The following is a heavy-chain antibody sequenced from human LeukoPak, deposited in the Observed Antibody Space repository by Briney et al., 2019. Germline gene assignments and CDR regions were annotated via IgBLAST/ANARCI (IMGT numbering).Heavy chain of an antibody. V-gene: IGHV1-18*01. CDR1: GFTFFSYG. Sequence: ASVKVSGMASGFTFFSYGFNWVRQAPGQGLEWMGWISAYNGNTNYAQKLQGRVTMTTDTSTITAYMELRSLRSDDTAVYYCARAEWELPTHFDYWGQGTLVTVSS. J-gene: IGHJ4*02. D-gene: IGHD1-26*01. CDR2: ISAYNGNT. CDR3: ARAEWELPTHFDY.